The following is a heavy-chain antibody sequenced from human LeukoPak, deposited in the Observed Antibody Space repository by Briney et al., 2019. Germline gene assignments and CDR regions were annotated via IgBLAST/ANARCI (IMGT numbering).Heavy chain of an antibody. CDR2: VGISSGNT. D-gene: IGHD5-12*01. J-gene: IGHJ4*02. CDR1: GFTFTDYS. V-gene: IGHV3-48*04. CDR3: ARDHRYAFDN. Sequence: PGGSLRLSCAASGFTFTDYSMNWVRQAQGKGLEWISYVGISSGNTKYADSVKGRFTISGDSAKNSVFLQMNSLRVEDTAVYYCARDHRYAFDNWGQGTLVTVSS.